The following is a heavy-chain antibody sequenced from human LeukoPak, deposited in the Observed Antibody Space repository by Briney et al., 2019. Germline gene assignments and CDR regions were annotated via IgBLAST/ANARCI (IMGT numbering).Heavy chain of an antibody. CDR2: IRYDGSNK. CDR3: AKDPADWGYFDY. V-gene: IGHV3-30*02. CDR1: GFTFSSYG. J-gene: IGHJ4*02. Sequence: AGGSLRLSCAASGFTFSSYGMHWVRQAPGEGLEWVAFIRYDGSNKYYADSVKGRFTISRDNSKNTLYLQMNSLRAEDTAVYYCAKDPADWGYFDYWGQGTLVTVSS. D-gene: IGHD7-27*01.